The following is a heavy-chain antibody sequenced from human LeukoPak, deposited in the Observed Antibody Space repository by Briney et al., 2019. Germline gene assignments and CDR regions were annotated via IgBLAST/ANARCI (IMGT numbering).Heavy chain of an antibody. CDR3: ATSKYSGSY. V-gene: IGHV3-23*01. J-gene: IGHJ4*02. Sequence: GGSLRLSCAASGFTFINYAMNWVRQAPGKGLEWVSTLSSSGHSTYYADSVKGRFTISRDNSKSTLYLQMNSLRAEDTAVYYCATSKYSGSYWGQGTLVTVSS. D-gene: IGHD1-26*01. CDR2: LSSSGHST. CDR1: GFTFINYA.